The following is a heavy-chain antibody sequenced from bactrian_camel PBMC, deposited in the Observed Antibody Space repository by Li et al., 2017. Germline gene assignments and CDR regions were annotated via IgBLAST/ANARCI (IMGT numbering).Heavy chain of an antibody. V-gene: IGHV3S67*01. CDR2: IGWSDTT. CDR1: GWTISNYC. J-gene: IGHJ4*01. D-gene: IGHD3*01. Sequence: VQLVESGGGSVQAGGSLRLSCTASGWTISNYCMGWFRQAPGKEREEVAVIGWSDTTRYADSVKGRFTISRDNAKNTLYLQMNDLKTEDTAAYYCATSFTPGDRPTTPGTQVTVTAFTPGDRPTPPGTQVTVSSGDSSQASPSQASPYWGQGTQVTVS. CDR3: ATSFTPGDRPTTPGTQVTVTAFTPGDRPTPPGTQVTVSSGDSSQASPSQASPY.